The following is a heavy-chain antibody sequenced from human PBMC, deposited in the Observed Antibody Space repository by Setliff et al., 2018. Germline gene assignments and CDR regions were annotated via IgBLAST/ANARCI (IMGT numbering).Heavy chain of an antibody. Sequence: ASVKVSCKASGYTFTDYYIHWVRQAPGQGLEWMGRINPNSGGTNYAQKFQGRVTMTRDTSISTAYMELSRLRSDDTAVYYCARSNYDILTRNWFDPWGQGTQVTVSS. CDR2: INPNSGGT. J-gene: IGHJ5*02. V-gene: IGHV1-2*06. CDR3: ARSNYDILTRNWFDP. D-gene: IGHD3-9*01. CDR1: GYTFTDYY.